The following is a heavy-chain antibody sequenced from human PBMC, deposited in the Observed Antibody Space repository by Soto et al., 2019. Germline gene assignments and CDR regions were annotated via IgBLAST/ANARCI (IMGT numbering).Heavy chain of an antibody. CDR2: ISSSGSTI. D-gene: IGHD2-15*01. V-gene: IGHV3-48*03. CDR1: GFTFSSYE. CDR3: ARTPRPVVARGWFDP. Sequence: GGSLRLSCAASGFTFSSYEMNWVRQAPGKGLEWVSYISSSGSTIYYADSVKGRFTISRDNAKNSLYLQMNSLRAEDTAVYYCARTPRPVVARGWFDPWGQGTLVTVSS. J-gene: IGHJ5*02.